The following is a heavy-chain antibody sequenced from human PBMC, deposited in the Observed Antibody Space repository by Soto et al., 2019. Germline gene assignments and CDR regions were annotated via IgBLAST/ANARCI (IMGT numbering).Heavy chain of an antibody. Sequence: QVHLVQSGAEVRKPGSSVKVSCKASGGTSSTYTISWVRQAPGQGLEWMGRIIAVIGITNYAQSFQGRVTTTEDKSTSTAYMELSSLRSEDTAVYYCAREEGTVTYDYWGQGTLVTVSS. J-gene: IGHJ4*02. CDR1: GGTSSTYT. CDR3: AREEGTVTYDY. V-gene: IGHV1-69*08. D-gene: IGHD4-17*01. CDR2: IIAVIGIT.